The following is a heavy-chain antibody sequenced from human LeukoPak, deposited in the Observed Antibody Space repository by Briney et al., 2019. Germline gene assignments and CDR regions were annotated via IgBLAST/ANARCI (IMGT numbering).Heavy chain of an antibody. D-gene: IGHD3-16*01. J-gene: IGHJ3*01. CDR1: GFSFTNYW. V-gene: IGHV5-51*01. Sequence: GESLKISCKASGFSFTNYWIGWERQMPGKGLEWMGIIYPGDSDTRYSPSFQGQVTISADKSSSTAYLQWRSLKASDTAMYYCAGPSFDSVDGFDGWGQGTIVIVSA. CDR2: IYPGDSDT. CDR3: AGPSFDSVDGFDG.